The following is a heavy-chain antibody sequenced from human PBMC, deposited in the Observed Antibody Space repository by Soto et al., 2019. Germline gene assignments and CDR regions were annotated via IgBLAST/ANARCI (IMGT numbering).Heavy chain of an antibody. CDR1: GFTVNSSY. Sequence: DVQLVESGGGLIQPGGSLRLSCAASGFTVNSSYMTWIRQAPGKGLQWVADISSGGTTKYADSVRSRFSISRDMSKNTLYLQMNSLRVEETAIYSCARQFPTDNYGNRLDPWGQGTLVTVSA. V-gene: IGHV3-53*01. CDR2: ISSGGTT. CDR3: ARQFPTDNYGNRLDP. D-gene: IGHD4-17*01. J-gene: IGHJ5*02.